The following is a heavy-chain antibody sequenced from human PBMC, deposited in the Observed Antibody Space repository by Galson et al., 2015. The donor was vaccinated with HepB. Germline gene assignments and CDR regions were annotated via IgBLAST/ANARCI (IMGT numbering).Heavy chain of an antibody. CDR1: TFIFSTYS. Sequence: LRLSCAASTFIFSTYSMNWVRQAPGMGLEWLSYISSGGTTIYYADSVKGRFTISRDNAKNSLYLQMNSLRPEDTAVYFCVFLRGNDLKPLDYWGQGILVTVSS. D-gene: IGHD5-12*01. CDR3: VFLRGNDLKPLDY. J-gene: IGHJ4*02. V-gene: IGHV3-48*03. CDR2: ISSGGTTI.